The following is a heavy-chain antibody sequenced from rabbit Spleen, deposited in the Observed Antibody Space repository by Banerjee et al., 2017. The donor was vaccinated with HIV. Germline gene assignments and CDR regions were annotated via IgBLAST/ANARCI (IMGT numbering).Heavy chain of an antibody. Sequence: QEHLKESGGGLVQPGGSLKLSCKASGFTLSSYYMNWVRQAPGKGLEWIGCIYTGTGSTWYASWAKGRFTISKTSSTTVTLQLTSLTAADTATYFCARRGGSGVGRYFNLWGPGTLVTVS. CDR1: GFTLSSYYM. J-gene: IGHJ4*01. CDR2: IYTGTGST. D-gene: IGHD1-1*01. V-gene: IGHV1S45*01. CDR3: ARRGGSGVGRYFNL.